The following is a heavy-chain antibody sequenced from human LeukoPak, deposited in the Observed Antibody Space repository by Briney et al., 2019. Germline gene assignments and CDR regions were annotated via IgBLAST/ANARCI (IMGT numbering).Heavy chain of an antibody. Sequence: ASVKVSCKASGYTFTTYGISWMRQAPGQGLEWVGWVSGHNGNKNYAQKLQGRVTMTTDTSTSTAYMELRSLRSDDTAVYYCARDTSYDFWSHPTELFDIWGQGTMVTVSS. CDR1: GYTFTTYG. CDR3: ARDTSYDFWSHPTELFDI. CDR2: VSGHNGNK. D-gene: IGHD3-3*01. J-gene: IGHJ3*02. V-gene: IGHV1-18*01.